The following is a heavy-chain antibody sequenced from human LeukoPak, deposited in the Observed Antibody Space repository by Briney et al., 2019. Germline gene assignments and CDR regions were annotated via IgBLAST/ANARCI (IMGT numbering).Heavy chain of an antibody. D-gene: IGHD3-10*01. V-gene: IGHV1-69*06. CDR3: ARGGNYYGSGSYFSGYYYYMDV. CDR1: GYTFTSYG. CDR2: IIPISGTA. J-gene: IGHJ6*03. Sequence: SVKVSCNASGYTFTSYGISWVRQAPGQGLEWMGGIIPISGTANYAQKFQGRVTITADKSTSTAYMELSSLRSEDTAVYYCARGGNYYGSGSYFSGYYYYMDVWGKGTTVTVSS.